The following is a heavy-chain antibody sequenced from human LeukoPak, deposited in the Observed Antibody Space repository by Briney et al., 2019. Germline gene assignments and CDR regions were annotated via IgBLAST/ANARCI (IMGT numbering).Heavy chain of an antibody. CDR2: ISSSGSTI. D-gene: IGHD3-22*01. CDR1: GFTFSDYY. V-gene: IGHV3-11*01. CDR3: ARDSTANYYDSSGPRMDVDY. J-gene: IGHJ4*02. Sequence: GGSLRLSCAASGFTFSDYYMSWIRQAPGKGLEWVSYISSSGSTIYYADSVKGRFTISRDNAKNSLYLQMNSLRAEDTALYYCARDSTANYYDSSGPRMDVDYWGQGTLVTVSS.